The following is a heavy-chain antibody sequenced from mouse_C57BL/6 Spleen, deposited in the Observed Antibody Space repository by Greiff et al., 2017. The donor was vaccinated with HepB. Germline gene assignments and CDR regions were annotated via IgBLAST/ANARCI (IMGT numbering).Heavy chain of an antibody. D-gene: IGHD1-1*01. CDR2: IYPRDGST. J-gene: IGHJ2*01. Sequence: QVQLKQSGPELVKPGASVKLSCKASGYTFTSYDINWVKQRPGQGLEWIGWIYPRDGSTKYNEKFKGKATLTVDTSSSTAYMELHSLTSEDSAVYCCARRVYYYGSSYGYFDYWGQGTTLTVSS. CDR3: ARRVYYYGSSYGYFDY. CDR1: GYTFTSYD. V-gene: IGHV1-85*01.